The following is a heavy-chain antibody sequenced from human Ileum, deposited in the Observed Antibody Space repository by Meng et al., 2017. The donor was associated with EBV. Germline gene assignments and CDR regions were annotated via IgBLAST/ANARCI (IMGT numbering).Heavy chain of an antibody. J-gene: IGHJ4*02. CDR2: ISYDGSNK. CDR1: GFTFSSYA. Sequence: QVQLVESGGGVVQPGRSLSLSCAASGFTFSSYAMHWVRQAPGKGLEWVAVISYDGSNKYYADSVKGRFTISRDNSKNTLYLQMNSLRAEDTAVYYCARDQSDYFDYWGQGTLVTVSS. CDR3: ARDQSDYFDY. V-gene: IGHV3-30-3*01.